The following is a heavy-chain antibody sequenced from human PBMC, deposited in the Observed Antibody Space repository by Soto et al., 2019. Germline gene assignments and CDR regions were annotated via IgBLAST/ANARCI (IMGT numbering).Heavy chain of an antibody. CDR1: GGTFSSYA. V-gene: IGHV1-69*13. D-gene: IGHD6-6*01. Sequence: GASVKVSCKASGGTFSSYAISWVRQAPGQGLEWMVGIIPIFGTANYAQKFQGRVTITADESTSTAYMELSSLRSEDTAVYYCARAPSSSSLPWFDPWGQGTLVTVSS. J-gene: IGHJ5*02. CDR3: ARAPSSSSLPWFDP. CDR2: IIPIFGTA.